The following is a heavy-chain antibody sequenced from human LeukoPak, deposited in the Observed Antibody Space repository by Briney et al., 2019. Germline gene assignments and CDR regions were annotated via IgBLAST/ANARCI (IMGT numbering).Heavy chain of an antibody. J-gene: IGHJ4*02. D-gene: IGHD6-13*01. CDR2: IYHSGST. CDR3: ASAAGPFDN. V-gene: IGHV4-39*01. CDR1: GGSISSGGYY. Sequence: PSETLSLACTVSGGSISSGGYYWGWIRQPPGKGLEWIGSIYHSGSTYYNPSLKSRVTISVDTSKNQFSLKLSSVTAADTAVYYCASAAGPFDNWGQGTLVTVSS.